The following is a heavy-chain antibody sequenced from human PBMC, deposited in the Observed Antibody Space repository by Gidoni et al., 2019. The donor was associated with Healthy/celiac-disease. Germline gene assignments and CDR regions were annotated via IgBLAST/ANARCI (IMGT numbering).Heavy chain of an antibody. D-gene: IGHD6-6*01. CDR1: GDTLPRYN. Sequence: QVQLVQSGAEVQQPGASVKVSCKASGDTLPRYNMNCGRQSPGQGLEWMGIINPSGGSISYGQKFQGRVTMTGDTSPSTVYMELSRLRSEDTAVYYCTSGGRIAARLPRYFLVYWGQGTLVTVSS. V-gene: IGHV1-46*03. J-gene: IGHJ4*02. CDR2: INPSGGSI. CDR3: TSGGRIAARLPRYFLVY.